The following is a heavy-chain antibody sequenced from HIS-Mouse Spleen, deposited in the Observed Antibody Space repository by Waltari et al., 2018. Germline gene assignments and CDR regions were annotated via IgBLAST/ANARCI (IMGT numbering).Heavy chain of an antibody. V-gene: IGHV3-48*02. Sequence: CAASGFTFSSYSMNWVRQAPGKGLEWVSYISSSSSTIYYAESGKGRFTISRDNAKNSLYLQMNSLRDEDTAVYYCAREGCSSTSCYGSGSYYFDYWGQGTLVTVSS. D-gene: IGHD2-2*01. J-gene: IGHJ4*02. CDR1: GFTFSSYS. CDR2: ISSSSSTI. CDR3: AREGCSSTSCYGSGSYYFDY.